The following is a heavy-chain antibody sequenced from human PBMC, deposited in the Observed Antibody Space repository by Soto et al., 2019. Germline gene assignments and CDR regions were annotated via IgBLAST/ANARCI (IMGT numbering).Heavy chain of an antibody. V-gene: IGHV3-30-3*01. CDR3: ARYMYSRDYFVKCFEP. CDR1: GFSFSSYA. J-gene: IGHJ5*02. CDR2: ISHDGLNK. Sequence: QVRLVESGGGVVQPGRSLRLSCTASGFSFSSYAMYWFRQPPGKGLEWVAVISHDGLNKHYEDSVKGRVTVSRDNSNHSLDLQLNSLRGEDTAMYYYARYMYSRDYFVKCFEPWGQGALVTVSS. D-gene: IGHD6-25*01.